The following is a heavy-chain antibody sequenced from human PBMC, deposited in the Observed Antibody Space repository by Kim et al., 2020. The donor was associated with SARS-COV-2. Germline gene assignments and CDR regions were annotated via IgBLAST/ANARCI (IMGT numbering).Heavy chain of an antibody. CDR1: GGSVSSGSYY. CDR2: IYYSGST. J-gene: IGHJ3*02. V-gene: IGHV4-61*01. CDR3: ARDPLGYYGSGSYYPPGAFDI. Sequence: SETLSLTCTVSGGSVSSGSYYWSWIRQPPGKGLEWIGYIYYSGSTNYNPSLKSRVTISVDTSKNQFSLKLSSVTAADTAVYYCARDPLGYYGSGSYYPPGAFDIWGQGTMVTVSS. D-gene: IGHD3-10*01.